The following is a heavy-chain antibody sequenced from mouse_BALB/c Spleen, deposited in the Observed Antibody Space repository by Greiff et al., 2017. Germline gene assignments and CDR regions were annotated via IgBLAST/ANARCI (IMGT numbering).Heavy chain of an antibody. V-gene: IGHV1-9*01. D-gene: IGHD1-1*01. CDR2: ILPGSGST. J-gene: IGHJ1*01. CDR3: ARAYYGSRGWYFDV. Sequence: QVHVKQSGAELMKPGASVKISCKATGYTFSSYWIEWVKQRPGHGLEWIGEILPGSGSTNYNEKFKGKATFTADTSSNTAYMQLSSLTSEDSAVYYCARAYYGSRGWYFDVWGAGTTVTVSS. CDR1: GYTFSSYW.